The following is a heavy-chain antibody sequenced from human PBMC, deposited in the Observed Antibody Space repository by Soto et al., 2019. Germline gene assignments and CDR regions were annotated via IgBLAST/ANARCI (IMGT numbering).Heavy chain of an antibody. V-gene: IGHV3-33*01. J-gene: IGHJ4*02. CDR1: GFTLSSYG. CDR2: IWYDGSNK. CDR3: AREHCSSTSCYSYFDY. Sequence: QVQLVESGGGVVQPGRSLRLSCAASGFTLSSYGMHWVRQAPGKGLEWVAVIWYDGSNKYYADSVKGRFTISRDNSKNTLYLQMNSLRAEDTAVYYCAREHCSSTSCYSYFDYWGQGTLVTVSS. D-gene: IGHD2-2*01.